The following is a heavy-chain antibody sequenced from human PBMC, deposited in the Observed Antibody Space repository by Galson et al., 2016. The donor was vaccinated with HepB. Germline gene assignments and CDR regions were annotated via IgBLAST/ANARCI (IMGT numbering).Heavy chain of an antibody. CDR3: AKGTTLQVHFGYFDH. D-gene: IGHD1/OR15-1a*01. CDR1: RFTFSSYA. Sequence: SLRLSCAASRFTFSSYAMSWVRQAPGKGLEWVSAISGSGGSTYYADSVKGRFTISRDNSRNTLYLQMNSLRVEDTAVYYCAKGTTLQVHFGYFDHWGQGTLVTVSS. J-gene: IGHJ4*02. CDR2: ISGSGGST. V-gene: IGHV3-23*01.